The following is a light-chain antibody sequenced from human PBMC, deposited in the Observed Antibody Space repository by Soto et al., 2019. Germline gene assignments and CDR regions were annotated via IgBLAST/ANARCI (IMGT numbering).Light chain of an antibody. J-gene: IGKJ1*01. CDR3: QQYFEWPPMT. V-gene: IGKV3-15*01. CDR1: ETVTTN. CDR2: GAS. Sequence: VMTQSPATLSVSPGERATLSRWASETVTTNLAWYQQKPGQAPRLLISGASTRAAGISDRFRGSGSGTEFTLTSSSLRSEDSAIYYCQQYFEWPPMTFGQGTKVEI.